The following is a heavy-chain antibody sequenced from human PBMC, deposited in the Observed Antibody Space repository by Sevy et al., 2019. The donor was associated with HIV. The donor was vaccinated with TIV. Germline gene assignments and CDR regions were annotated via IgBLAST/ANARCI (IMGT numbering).Heavy chain of an antibody. CDR1: GFTFSTYA. J-gene: IGHJ4*02. CDR2: ISGSGGSST. V-gene: IGHV3-23*01. CDR3: AKDRDFWWAACYFDY. Sequence: GGSLRLSCAVSGFTFSTYAMSWVRQAPGKGLEWVSAISGSGGSSTYYADSVKGRFTISRDNSKNTLYLKMNSLRAEDTVVYYCAKDRDFWWAACYFDYWGQGTLVTVSS. D-gene: IGHD3-3*01.